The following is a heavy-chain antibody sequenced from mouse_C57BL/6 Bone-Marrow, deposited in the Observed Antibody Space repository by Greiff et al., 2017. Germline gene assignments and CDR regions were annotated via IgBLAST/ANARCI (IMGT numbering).Heavy chain of an antibody. CDR2: IYPGSGNT. Sequence: QVHVKQSGAELVRPGASVKLSCKASGYTFTDYYINWVKQRPGQGLEWIARIYPGSGNTYYNEKFKGKATLTAEKSSSTAYMQLSSLTSEDSAVYFCARGLYGRFAYWGQGTLVTVSA. CDR3: ARGLYGRFAY. J-gene: IGHJ3*01. CDR1: GYTFTDYY. V-gene: IGHV1-76*01. D-gene: IGHD1-1*01.